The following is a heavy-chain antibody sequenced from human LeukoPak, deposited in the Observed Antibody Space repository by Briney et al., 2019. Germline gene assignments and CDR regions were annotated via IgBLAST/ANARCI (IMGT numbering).Heavy chain of an antibody. D-gene: IGHD3-10*01. Sequence: SEPLSLTCAVYGGSFSGYYWSWLRQPPGKGLEWIGEINHSGSTNYTPSLNSPLTISVDTSKNQFSLKLSSVTAADTAVYYCARGGIEYYYYYYMDVWGKGTTVTVSS. CDR2: INHSGST. V-gene: IGHV4-34*01. CDR3: ARGGIEYYYYYYMDV. J-gene: IGHJ6*03. CDR1: GGSFSGYY.